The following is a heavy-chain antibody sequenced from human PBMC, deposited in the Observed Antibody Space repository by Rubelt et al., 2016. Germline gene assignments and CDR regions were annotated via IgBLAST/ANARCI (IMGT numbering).Heavy chain of an antibody. V-gene: IGHV1-3*01. CDR3: ARKGYGYGMDV. CDR1: GYTFTSYA. D-gene: IGHD3-16*01. J-gene: IGHJ6*02. Sequence: QVQLVQSGAEVKKPGASVKVPCKASGYTFTSYAMHWVRQAPGQRLEWMGWINAGNGNTKYSQKFQGRVTITRDTSASTAYMELSSLRPEDTAVYYCARKGYGYGMDVWGQGTTVTVSS. CDR2: INAGNGNT.